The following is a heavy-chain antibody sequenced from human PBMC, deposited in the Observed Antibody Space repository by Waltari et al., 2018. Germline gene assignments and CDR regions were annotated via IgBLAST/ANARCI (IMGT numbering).Heavy chain of an antibody. Sequence: QLQLPQSGPGLVKPSESLSPTCAVAGDCMGGSYWWSWVRQTPGKGLEWIGQVRTTGKTIYNPSLDSRVTISIDTSTSRFSLTLASVSAADTAVYFCARDRGRGLYLDTWGQGILVTVSP. J-gene: IGHJ5*02. V-gene: IGHV4-4*02. D-gene: IGHD2-15*01. CDR3: ARDRGRGLYLDT. CDR2: VRTTGKT. CDR1: GDCMGGSYW.